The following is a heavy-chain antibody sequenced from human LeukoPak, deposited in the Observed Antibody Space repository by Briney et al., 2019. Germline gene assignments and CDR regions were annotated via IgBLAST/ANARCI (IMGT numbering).Heavy chain of an antibody. CDR1: GFTFSSYE. CDR2: ISSSGSTI. V-gene: IGHV3-48*03. D-gene: IGHD3-10*01. Sequence: GGSLRLSCAASGFTFSSYEMNWVRQAPGKGLEWVSYISSSGSTIYYADSVKGRFTISRDNAKNSLYLQMNSLRAEDTAVYYCARVDVLLWFGESNPNSYYFDYWGQGTLVTVSS. J-gene: IGHJ4*02. CDR3: ARVDVLLWFGESNPNSYYFDY.